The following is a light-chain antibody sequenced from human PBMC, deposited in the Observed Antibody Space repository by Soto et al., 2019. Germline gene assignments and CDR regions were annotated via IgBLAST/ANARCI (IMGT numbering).Light chain of an antibody. J-gene: IGLJ1*01. CDR2: DVS. CDR3: CSYTTSNTRQIV. Sequence: SDLPQPASVSVSPGGSITISCTGNSSDVGGYNYVSWYQQQPGKAPKFMIYDVSNRPSGVSNRFSGSKSGNTASLTISGLQAEDEADYYCCSYTTSNTRQIVFGTGTKVTVL. V-gene: IGLV2-14*01. CDR1: SSDVGGYNY.